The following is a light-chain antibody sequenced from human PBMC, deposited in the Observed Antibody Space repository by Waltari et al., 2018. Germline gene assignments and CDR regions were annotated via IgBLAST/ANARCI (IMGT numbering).Light chain of an antibody. CDR2: DAS. CDR1: QDISNY. Sequence: DIQMTQSPSSLSASVGDRVTITCQASQDISNYLNWYQQKPGKAPKLLIYDASNLETGVPSRFSGSGSGTDFTLTISSLQAEDVAVYYCQQYCTIPITFGQGTRLEIK. CDR3: QQYCTIPIT. J-gene: IGKJ5*01. V-gene: IGKV1-33*01.